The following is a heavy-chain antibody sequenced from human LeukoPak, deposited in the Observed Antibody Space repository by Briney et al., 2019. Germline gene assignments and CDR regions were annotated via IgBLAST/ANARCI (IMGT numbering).Heavy chain of an antibody. Sequence: GRFLRLSCAASGFTFSSYGMHWVRQAPGKGLEWVAVISYDGSNKYYADSVKGRFTISRDNSKNTLYLQINSLRAEDTAVYYCARDGRPVGATGHRFDYWGQGTLVTVSS. V-gene: IGHV3-30*03. J-gene: IGHJ4*02. CDR2: ISYDGSNK. CDR3: ARDGRPVGATGHRFDY. CDR1: GFTFSSYG. D-gene: IGHD1-26*01.